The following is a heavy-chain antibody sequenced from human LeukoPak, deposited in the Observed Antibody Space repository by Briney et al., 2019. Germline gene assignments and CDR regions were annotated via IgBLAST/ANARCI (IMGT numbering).Heavy chain of an antibody. D-gene: IGHD2-15*01. Sequence: KPSETLSLTCTVSGGSIGSYYWSWIRQPPGKGLEWIGYIYYSGSTNYNPSLKSRVTISVDTSKNQFSLKLSSVTAADTAVYYCARGYCSGGSCPFDYWGQGTLVTVSS. CDR3: ARGYCSGGSCPFDY. CDR2: IYYSGST. CDR1: GGSIGSYY. V-gene: IGHV4-59*12. J-gene: IGHJ4*02.